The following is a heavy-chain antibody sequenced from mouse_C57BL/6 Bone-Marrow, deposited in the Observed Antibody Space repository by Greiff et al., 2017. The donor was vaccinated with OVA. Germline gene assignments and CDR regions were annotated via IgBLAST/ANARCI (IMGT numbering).Heavy chain of an antibody. Sequence: VQLVESGPELVKPGASVKISCKASGYTFTDYYINWVKQRPGQGLEWIGWIFPGSGSTYYNEKFKGKATLTVDKSSSTAYMLLSSLTSEDSAVYFGARFITTVVAPHYYAMDYWGQGTSVTVSS. CDR1: GYTFTDYY. D-gene: IGHD1-1*01. V-gene: IGHV1-75*01. CDR3: ARFITTVVAPHYYAMDY. J-gene: IGHJ4*01. CDR2: IFPGSGST.